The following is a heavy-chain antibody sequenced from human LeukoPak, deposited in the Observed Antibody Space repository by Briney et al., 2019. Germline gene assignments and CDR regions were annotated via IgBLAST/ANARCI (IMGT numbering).Heavy chain of an antibody. Sequence: PGGSLRLSCAASGFTFSSYWMSWVRQAPGKGLEWVANIKQDGSEKYYVDSVKGRFTISRDNAKNSLYLQMNSLRAEDTAVYYCARQSVDSSGYYYGSSSPDYWGQGTLVTVSS. CDR3: ARQSVDSSGYYYGSSSPDY. CDR2: IKQDGSEK. V-gene: IGHV3-7*01. CDR1: GFTFSSYW. J-gene: IGHJ4*02. D-gene: IGHD3-22*01.